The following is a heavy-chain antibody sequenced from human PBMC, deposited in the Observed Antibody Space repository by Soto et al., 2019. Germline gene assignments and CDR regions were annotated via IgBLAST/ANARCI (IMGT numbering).Heavy chain of an antibody. CDR3: ARRSPLYYDFWSGPQYYFDY. CDR2: IYPGDSDT. V-gene: IGHV5-51*01. J-gene: IGHJ4*02. Sequence: PGESLKISCKGSGYSFTSYWIGWVRQMPGKGLEWMGIIYPGDSDTRYSPSFQGQVTISADKFISTAYLQWSSLKASDTAMYYCARRSPLYYDFWSGPQYYFDYWGQGTLVTVSS. D-gene: IGHD3-3*01. CDR1: GYSFTSYW.